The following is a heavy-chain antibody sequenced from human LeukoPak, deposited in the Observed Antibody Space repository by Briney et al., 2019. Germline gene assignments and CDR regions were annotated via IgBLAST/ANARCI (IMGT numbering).Heavy chain of an antibody. CDR3: VRERWSQGDNSAWNGNDV. CDR1: GFTFSSYG. D-gene: IGHD1-1*01. J-gene: IGHJ3*01. CDR2: IHPDGNER. V-gene: IGHV3-7*01. Sequence: PGRSLRLSCAASGFTFSSYGMHWVRQAPGKGLEWVANIHPDGNERYYVDSVKDRFTISRDNAKSSLYLQMNSLRAEDTAVYYCVRERWSQGDNSAWNGNDVWGQGTMVTVSS.